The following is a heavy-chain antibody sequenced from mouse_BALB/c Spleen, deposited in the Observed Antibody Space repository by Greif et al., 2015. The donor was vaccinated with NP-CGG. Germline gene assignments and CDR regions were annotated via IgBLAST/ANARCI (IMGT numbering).Heavy chain of an antibody. D-gene: IGHD1-1*02. Sequence: VQLKESGAELVRPGALVKLSCKASGFNIKDYYMHWVKQRPEQGLEWIGWIDPENGNTIYDPKFQGKASITADTSSNTAYLQLSSLTSEDTAVYYCARYGGGYFDYWGQGTTLTVSS. CDR1: GFNIKDYY. J-gene: IGHJ2*01. CDR3: ARYGGGYFDY. V-gene: IGHV14-1*02. CDR2: IDPENGNT.